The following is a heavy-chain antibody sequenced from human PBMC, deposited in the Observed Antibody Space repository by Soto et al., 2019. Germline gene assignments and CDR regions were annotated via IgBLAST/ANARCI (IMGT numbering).Heavy chain of an antibody. V-gene: IGHV1-69*13. CDR1: GGTFSSYA. J-gene: IGHJ4*02. CDR3: ARADGIGYYYDSSGYYYFDY. Sequence: GASVKVSCKASGGTFSSYAISWVRQAPGQGLEWMGGIIPIFGTANYAQKFQGRVTITADESTSTAYMELSSLRSEDTAVYYCARADGIGYYYDSSGYYYFDYWGQGTLVTVSS. CDR2: IIPIFGTA. D-gene: IGHD3-22*01.